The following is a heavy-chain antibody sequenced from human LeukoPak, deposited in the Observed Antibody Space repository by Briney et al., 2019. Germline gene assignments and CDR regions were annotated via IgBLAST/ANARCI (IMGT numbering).Heavy chain of an antibody. CDR1: GITLSTYW. J-gene: IGHJ4*02. D-gene: IGHD6-19*01. CDR2: IKQDGSET. V-gene: IGHV3-7*04. CDR3: ARQVAGLDY. Sequence: GGSLRLSCAGSGITLSTYWMNWVRQAPGKGLEWVAIIKQDGSETYYVDSVKGRFTISRDNSKNTLYLQMNSLRAEDTAVYYCARQVAGLDYWGQGTLVTVSS.